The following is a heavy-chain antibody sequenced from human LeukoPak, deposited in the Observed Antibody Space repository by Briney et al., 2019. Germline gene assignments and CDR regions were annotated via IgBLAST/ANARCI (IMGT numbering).Heavy chain of an antibody. V-gene: IGHV4-59*08. CDR3: ARASLTGIAARGVFDY. Sequence: SETLSLTCTVSGGSISSYYWSWIRQPPGKGLEWIGYIYYSGSTNYNPSLKSRVTISVDTSKNQFSLKLSSVTAADTAVYYCARASLTGIAARGVFDYWGQGTLVTVSS. J-gene: IGHJ4*02. CDR1: GGSISSYY. D-gene: IGHD6-6*01. CDR2: IYYSGST.